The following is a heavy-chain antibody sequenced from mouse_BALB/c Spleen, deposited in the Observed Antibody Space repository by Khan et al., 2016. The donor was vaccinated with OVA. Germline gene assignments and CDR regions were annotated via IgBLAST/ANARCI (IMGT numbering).Heavy chain of an antibody. J-gene: IGHJ1*01. Sequence: VQLQQSGPELVKPGASVKISCKTSGYTFTEYTMHWVKQSHGKSLEWIGRFNPNNGGTISNQKFKGWSTLTVDESSSTAYMELRILTSEDSAVYYCTRRDYYAYNWYFDVWGAGTTVTVSS. CDR2: FNPNNGGT. CDR3: TRRDYYAYNWYFDV. CDR1: GYTFTEYT. D-gene: IGHD1-2*01. V-gene: IGHV1-18*01.